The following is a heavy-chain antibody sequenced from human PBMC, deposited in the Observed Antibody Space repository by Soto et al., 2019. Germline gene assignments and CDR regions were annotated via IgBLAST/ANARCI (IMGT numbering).Heavy chain of an antibody. J-gene: IGHJ5*02. V-gene: IGHV2-5*02. CDR1: GFSLSTTGVG. Sequence: QITLKESGPTLVKPTQTLTLTCTFSGFSLSTTGVGVGWIRQPPGKALEWLALIYWDGEKRYSPSLKSRLTIAKDPSNIQVVLKMTNMDPVETATYYCAHRPWYAFEHRGQGLLVTVSS. D-gene: IGHD6-13*01. CDR2: IYWDGEK. CDR3: AHRPWYAFEH.